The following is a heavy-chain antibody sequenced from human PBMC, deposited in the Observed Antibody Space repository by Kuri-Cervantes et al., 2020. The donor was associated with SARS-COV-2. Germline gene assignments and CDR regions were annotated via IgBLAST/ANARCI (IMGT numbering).Heavy chain of an antibody. J-gene: IGHJ4*02. Sequence: GSLRLSCTVSGGSISTYYWTWIRQPPGKGLVWIGYVYYSGSTNYNPSLKSRVTISVDTSKNQFSLKLSSVTAADTAVYYCARLKAGQFDYWGQGTLVTVSS. CDR1: GGSISTYY. V-gene: IGHV4-59*08. CDR2: VYYSGST. CDR3: ARLKAGQFDY.